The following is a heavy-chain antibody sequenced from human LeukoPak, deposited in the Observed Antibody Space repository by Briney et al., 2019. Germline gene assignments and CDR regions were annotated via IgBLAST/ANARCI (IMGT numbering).Heavy chain of an antibody. CDR3: AKGVRYYDILTGYYDWNWFDP. CDR1: GFTFSSYG. Sequence: GRSLRLSCAASGFTFSSYGMHWVRQAPGKGLEWVAVISYDGSNKYYADSVKGRFTISRDNSKSTLYLQMNSLRAEDTAVYYCAKGVRYYDILTGYYDWNWFDPWGQGTLVTVSS. D-gene: IGHD3-9*01. CDR2: ISYDGSNK. J-gene: IGHJ5*02. V-gene: IGHV3-30*18.